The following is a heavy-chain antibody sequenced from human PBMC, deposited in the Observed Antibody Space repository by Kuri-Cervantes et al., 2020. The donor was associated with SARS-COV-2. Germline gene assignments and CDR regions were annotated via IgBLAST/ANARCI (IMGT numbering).Heavy chain of an antibody. CDR1: GGSISSYY. J-gene: IGHJ6*03. CDR2: IYTSGST. Sequence: SETLSLTCTVSGGSISSYYWSWIRQPAGKGLEWIGRIYTSGSTNYNPSLKSRVTMSVDTSKNQFSLKLSSVTAADTAVYYCAGDPAGTNYYYMDVWGKGTTVTVSS. CDR3: AGDPAGTNYYYMDV. D-gene: IGHD6-13*01. V-gene: IGHV4-4*07.